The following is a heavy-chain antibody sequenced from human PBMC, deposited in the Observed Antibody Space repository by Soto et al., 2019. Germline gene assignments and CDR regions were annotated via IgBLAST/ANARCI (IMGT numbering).Heavy chain of an antibody. CDR2: IHYSGST. J-gene: IGHJ6*02. CDR1: GGSISSNSYY. D-gene: IGHD3-22*01. Sequence: SETLSLTCTVSGGSISSNSYYWGWIRQPPGKGLEWIGSIHYSGSTYYNPSLKSRVTISVDTSKNQFSLKLSSVTAADTAVYYCARRLYYDSSGFEGGGMDVWGQGTTVTVSS. CDR3: ARRLYYDSSGFEGGGMDV. V-gene: IGHV4-39*01.